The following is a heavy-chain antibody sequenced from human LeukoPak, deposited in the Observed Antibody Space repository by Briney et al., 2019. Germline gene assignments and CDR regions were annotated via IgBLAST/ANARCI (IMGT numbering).Heavy chain of an antibody. CDR3: ARGGRHDYDGRPPDY. Sequence: PGRSLRLSCAASRFTFNNFAMHWVRQAPGKGLEWVAVISSDASYKYYADSVKGRFTISRDNSKNTLFLQINSLRTEDTAVYYCARGGRHDYDGRPPDYWGQGTLVTVSS. D-gene: IGHD4-23*01. CDR1: RFTFNNFA. CDR2: ISSDASYK. J-gene: IGHJ4*02. V-gene: IGHV3-30-3*01.